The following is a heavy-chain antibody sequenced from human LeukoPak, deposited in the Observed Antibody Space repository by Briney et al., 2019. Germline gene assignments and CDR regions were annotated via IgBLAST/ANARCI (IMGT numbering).Heavy chain of an antibody. V-gene: IGHV3-11*06. CDR3: ARLIGGYHGLGTYWSLDS. CDR1: GFTFSDYY. Sequence: GGSLRLSCAASGFTFSDYYMSWIRQAPGKGLEWVSSISTGCDYIYYAAAVKGRFTVSRDNAKNSLSLQMNSLTAEDTAVYYCARLIGGYHGLGTYWSLDSWGQGTLVTVSS. J-gene: IGHJ4*02. D-gene: IGHD3-10*01. CDR2: ISTGCDYI.